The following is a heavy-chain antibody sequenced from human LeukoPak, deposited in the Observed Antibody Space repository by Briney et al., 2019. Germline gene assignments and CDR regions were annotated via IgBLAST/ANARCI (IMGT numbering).Heavy chain of an antibody. CDR2: IWYDGSNK. J-gene: IGHJ4*02. CDR3: AKAKRTTVTTRGDY. Sequence: PGRSLRLSCAASGFTFSSYGMHWVRQAPGKGLEWVAVIWYDGSNKYYADSVKGRFTISRDNSKNTLYLQMNSLRAEDTAVYYCAKAKRTTVTTRGDYWGQGTLVTVSS. CDR1: GFTFSSYG. V-gene: IGHV3-33*06. D-gene: IGHD4-17*01.